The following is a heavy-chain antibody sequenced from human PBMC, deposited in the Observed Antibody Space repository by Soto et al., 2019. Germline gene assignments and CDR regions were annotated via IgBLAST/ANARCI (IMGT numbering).Heavy chain of an antibody. D-gene: IGHD5-18*01. J-gene: IGHJ6*02. CDR1: GFTFSSYA. Sequence: GGSLRLSCAASGFTFSSYAMHWVRQAPGKGLEWVAVISYDGSNKYYADSVKGRFTISRDNSKNTLYLQMNSLRAEDTAVYYCARDLLDTAMVARYYGMDVWGQGTTVTVSS. CDR2: ISYDGSNK. CDR3: ARDLLDTAMVARYYGMDV. V-gene: IGHV3-30-3*01.